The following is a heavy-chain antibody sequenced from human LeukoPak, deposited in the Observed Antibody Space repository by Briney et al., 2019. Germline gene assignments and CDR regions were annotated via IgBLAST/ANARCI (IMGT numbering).Heavy chain of an antibody. J-gene: IGHJ4*02. CDR3: ARSLGEYDYAYDH. D-gene: IGHD3-16*01. CDR2: IYNSGTT. V-gene: IGHV4-59*11. Sequence: KASETLSLTCTVSGGSITSHYWGWIRQPAGKGLEWIGYIYNSGTTKYNPSLESRVTISLDTSKKQFSLNLSSVTAADTAVYYCARSLGEYDYAYDHWGQGTLVTISS. CDR1: GGSITSHY.